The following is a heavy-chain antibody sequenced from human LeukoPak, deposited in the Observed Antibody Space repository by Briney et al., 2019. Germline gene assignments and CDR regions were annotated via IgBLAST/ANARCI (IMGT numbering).Heavy chain of an antibody. CDR3: ERERSSSSDY. Sequence: SGTLSLTCAVSGYSISSGYYWGWIRQPPGKGLEWIGSIYHSGSTYYNPSLKSRVTISVDTSKNQFSLKLSSVTATDAAIYYCERERSSSSDYWGQGTLVTVSS. V-gene: IGHV4-38-2*02. J-gene: IGHJ4*02. CDR2: IYHSGST. D-gene: IGHD6-6*01. CDR1: GYSISSGYY.